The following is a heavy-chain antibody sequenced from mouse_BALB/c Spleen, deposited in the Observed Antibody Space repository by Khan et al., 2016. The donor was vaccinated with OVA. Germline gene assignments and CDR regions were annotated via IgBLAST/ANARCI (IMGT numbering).Heavy chain of an antibody. V-gene: IGHV2-6-7*01. CDR3: ARELRLGGFAY. J-gene: IGHJ3*01. CDR1: GFSLTDYG. D-gene: IGHD1-2*01. CDR2: IWGDGST. Sequence: QMQLEESGPGLVAPSQSLSITCTVSGFSLTDYGINWIRQPPGKGLEWLGMIWGDGSTDYNSALKSRLSISKDNSKSQVFLKMHSLQTEDTARFYCARELRLGGFAYWGQGTLVTVSA.